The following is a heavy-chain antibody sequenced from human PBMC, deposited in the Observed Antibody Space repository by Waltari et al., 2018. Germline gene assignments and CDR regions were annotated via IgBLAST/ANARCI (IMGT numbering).Heavy chain of an antibody. CDR2: IYSGGSTGQGKGVWGVLGIYSGGIT. CDR3: ARGPQSYSEDY. CDR1: GFTVSSNY. Sequence: EVQLVESGGGLIQPGGSLRLSCAASGFTVSSNYMSWVRLAPGKGLEWVSVIYSGGSTGQGKGVWGVLGIYSGGITNYADSGKGRFTISRDNAKNSLDLQRNSLRAEETAVDYWARGPQSYSEDYWGQGTLVTVSS. D-gene: IGHD3-3*01. V-gene: IGHV3-53*01. J-gene: IGHJ4*02.